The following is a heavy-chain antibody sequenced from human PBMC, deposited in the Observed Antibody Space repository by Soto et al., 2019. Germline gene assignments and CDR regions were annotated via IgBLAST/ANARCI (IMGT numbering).Heavy chain of an antibody. J-gene: IGHJ6*02. CDR1: GYTFTGYY. D-gene: IGHD2-2*02. CDR3: ARERPYCSSTSCSTIYYYYGMDV. Sequence: GASVKVSCKASGYTFTGYYMHWVRQAPGQGLEWMGWINPNSGGTNYAQKFQGWVTMTRDTSISTAYMELSRLRSDDTAVYYCARERPYCSSTSCSTIYYYYGMDVWGQGTTVTVSS. CDR2: INPNSGGT. V-gene: IGHV1-2*04.